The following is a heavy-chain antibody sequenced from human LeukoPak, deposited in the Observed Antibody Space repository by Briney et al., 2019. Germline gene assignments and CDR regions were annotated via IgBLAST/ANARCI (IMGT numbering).Heavy chain of an antibody. J-gene: IGHJ4*02. D-gene: IGHD6-13*01. CDR1: GGSFSGYY. CDR2: INHSGST. CDR3: ARESRGSSSIDY. Sequence: PSETLSLTCAVYGGSFSGYYWSWIRQPPGKGLEWIGEINHSGSTNYNPSLKSRVTISVDTSKNQFSLKLSSVTAADTAVYYCARESRGSSSIDYWGQGTLVTVSS. V-gene: IGHV4-34*01.